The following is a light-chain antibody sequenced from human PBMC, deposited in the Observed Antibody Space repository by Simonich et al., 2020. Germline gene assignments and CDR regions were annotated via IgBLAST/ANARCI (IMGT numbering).Light chain of an antibody. V-gene: IGLV2-14*03. CDR3: SSYTSSSTFDWV. Sequence: QSALTQPASVSGSPGQSITISCTGTSSDVGGYNYVSWYQQHPGKAPQLMIYDVSIRPSGVSNRFSGSKSGNTASLTISGLQAEDEADYYCSSYTSSSTFDWVFGGGTKLTVL. CDR1: SSDVGGYNY. CDR2: DVS. J-gene: IGLJ3*02.